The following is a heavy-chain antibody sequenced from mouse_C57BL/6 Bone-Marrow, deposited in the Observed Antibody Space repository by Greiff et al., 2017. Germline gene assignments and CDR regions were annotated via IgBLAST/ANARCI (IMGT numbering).Heavy chain of an antibody. V-gene: IGHV1-59*01. Sequence: QVQLQQSGAELVRPGTSVKLSCKASGYTFTSYWMHWVKQRPGQGLEWIGVIDPSDSYTNYNQKFKGKATLTVDTSSSTAYMQLSSLTSEDSAVYYCARRISSGYDYWGQGTTLTVSS. CDR1: GYTFTSYW. CDR2: IDPSDSYT. J-gene: IGHJ2*01. CDR3: ARRISSGYDY. D-gene: IGHD3-2*02.